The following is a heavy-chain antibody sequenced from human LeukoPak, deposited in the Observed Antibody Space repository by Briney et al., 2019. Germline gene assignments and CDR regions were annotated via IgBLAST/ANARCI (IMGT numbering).Heavy chain of an antibody. CDR1: GGSISSSSYY. CDR3: ASPSVPAAIYYYYMDV. CDR2: IYYSGST. D-gene: IGHD2-2*01. J-gene: IGHJ6*03. V-gene: IGHV4-39*01. Sequence: SETLSLTCTVSGGSISSSSYYWGWIRQPPCKGLEWIGSIYYSGSTYYNPSLKSRVTISVDTSKNQFSLQLSLLTSSDTAVYYCASPSVPAAIYYYYMDVWGKGNTVTVSS.